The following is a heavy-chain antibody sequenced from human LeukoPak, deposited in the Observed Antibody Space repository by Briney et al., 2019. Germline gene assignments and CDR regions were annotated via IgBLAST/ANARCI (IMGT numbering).Heavy chain of an antibody. CDR1: GFTFSSYW. Sequence: PGGSLRLSCAASGFTFSSYWMSWVRQAPGKGLEWVANIKQDGSEKYYVDSVKGRFTISKDNAKNSLYLQMNSLRAEDTAVYYCAGYVSSGRRDAFDIWGQGTMVTVSS. D-gene: IGHD3-22*01. V-gene: IGHV3-7*01. J-gene: IGHJ3*02. CDR3: AGYVSSGRRDAFDI. CDR2: IKQDGSEK.